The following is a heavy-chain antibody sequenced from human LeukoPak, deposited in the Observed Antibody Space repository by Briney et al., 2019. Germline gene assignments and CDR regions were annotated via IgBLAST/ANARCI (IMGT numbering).Heavy chain of an antibody. J-gene: IGHJ5*02. Sequence: TAPETLSLTCTVSGGSISSGGYCWSWIRQHPGKGLEWIGYIYYSGSTYSNPSLKSRVTISVDTSKNQFSLNLSSVTAADPAVYYCARYCSSTNCYKGGFDPWGQGTLVTVSS. CDR3: ARYCSSTNCYKGGFDP. CDR1: GGSISSGGYC. CDR2: IYYSGST. V-gene: IGHV4-31*03. D-gene: IGHD2-2*02.